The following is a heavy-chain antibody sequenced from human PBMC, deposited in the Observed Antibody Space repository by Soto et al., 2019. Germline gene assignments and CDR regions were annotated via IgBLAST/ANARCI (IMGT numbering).Heavy chain of an antibody. CDR3: ARDDSGFSGSHYIDYFNY. Sequence: QVQLVQSGAELKKPGASVKVSCKASGNTVPNYAIHWVRQAPGQGLEWMGWINGGNGNTYYSEHFKGRVTFTRDTSSGTVYMQLSSLTSEDTAVYYCARDDSGFSGSHYIDYFNYWGQGALVTVSS. CDR1: GNTVPNYA. J-gene: IGHJ4*02. V-gene: IGHV1-3*01. D-gene: IGHD1-26*01. CDR2: INGGNGNT.